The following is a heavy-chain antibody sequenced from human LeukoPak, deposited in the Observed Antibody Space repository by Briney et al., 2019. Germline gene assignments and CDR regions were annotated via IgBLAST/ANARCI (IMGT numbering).Heavy chain of an antibody. D-gene: IGHD3-10*01. V-gene: IGHV3-49*04. CDR2: IRSNTFGGTG. Sequence: GGSLRLSCTASGFTFGDYAMSWVRQAPGKGLEWVGFIRSNTFGGTGEYAASVKGRFTISRDDSKSIAYLQMNSLKTEDTAVYYCSRDQYRYNYGSGSSGLFDYWGQGTLVTVSS. J-gene: IGHJ4*02. CDR1: GFTFGDYA. CDR3: SRDQYRYNYGSGSSGLFDY.